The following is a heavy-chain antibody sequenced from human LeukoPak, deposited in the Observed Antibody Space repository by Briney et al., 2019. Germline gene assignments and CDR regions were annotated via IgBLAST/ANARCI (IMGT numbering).Heavy chain of an antibody. Sequence: GGSLRLSCAASGFTFSSYAMHWVRQAPGKGLEYVSASSSNGGSTYYANSVKGRFTISRDNSKNTLYLQMGSMRAEDMAVYYCARSGRRPGSLGIAAAGTGLSFGYWGQGTLVTVSS. CDR1: GFTFSSYA. V-gene: IGHV3-64*01. CDR2: SSSNGGST. CDR3: ARSGRRPGSLGIAAAGTGLSFGY. D-gene: IGHD6-13*01. J-gene: IGHJ4*02.